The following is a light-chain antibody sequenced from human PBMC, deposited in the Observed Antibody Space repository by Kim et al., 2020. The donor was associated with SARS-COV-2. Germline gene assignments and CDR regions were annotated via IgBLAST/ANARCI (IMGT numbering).Light chain of an antibody. CDR2: GAS. CDR1: QSVSIN. V-gene: IGKV3-15*01. CDR3: QQYNNWYS. J-gene: IGKJ2*03. Sequence: EIVMTQSPATLSVSPGERATLFCRASQSVSINLAWYQQRPGQAPRLLIYGASTRATGIPARFSGSGSGTEFTLTISSLQSEDFAVYYCQQYNNWYSFGQGTKVDIK.